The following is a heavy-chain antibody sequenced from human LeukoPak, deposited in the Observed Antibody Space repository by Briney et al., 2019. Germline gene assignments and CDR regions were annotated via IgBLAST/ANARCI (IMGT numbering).Heavy chain of an antibody. J-gene: IGHJ4*02. Sequence: GASVKVSCKASGYTFTGYYMHWVRQAPGQGLEWMGWINPNSGGTNYAQKFQGRVTMTREQSISTAYMELSRLRSDDTAVYYCARDQVYAFWSGHPGVDYWGQGTLVTVSS. CDR1: GYTFTGYY. CDR2: INPNSGGT. D-gene: IGHD3-3*01. V-gene: IGHV1-2*02. CDR3: ARDQVYAFWSGHPGVDY.